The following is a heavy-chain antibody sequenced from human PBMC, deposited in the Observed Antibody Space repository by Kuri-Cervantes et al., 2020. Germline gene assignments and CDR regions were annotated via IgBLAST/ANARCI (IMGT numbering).Heavy chain of an antibody. D-gene: IGHD3-3*01. CDR3: AREGGARITIFGVAHGYYMDV. CDR2: INPSGGST. J-gene: IGHJ6*03. CDR1: GGTFSSYA. Sequence: ASVKGSCKASGGTFSSYAISWVRQAPGQGLEWMGIINPSGGSTSYAQKFQGRVTMTRDTSTSTVYMELSSLRSEDTAVYYCAREGGARITIFGVAHGYYMDVWGKGTTVTDSS. V-gene: IGHV1-46*01.